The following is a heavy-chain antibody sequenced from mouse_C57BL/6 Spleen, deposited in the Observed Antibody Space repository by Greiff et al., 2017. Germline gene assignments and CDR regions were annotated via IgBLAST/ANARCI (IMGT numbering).Heavy chain of an antibody. J-gene: IGHJ2*01. D-gene: IGHD1-1*01. V-gene: IGHV1-15*01. CDR1: GYTFTDYE. Sequence: VKLMESGAELVRPGASVTLSCKASGYTFTDYEMHWVKQTPVHGLEWIGAIDPEIGGTAYNQKFKGKAILTADKSSSTAYMELRSLTSEDSAVYYCTRGTTVVAFDYWGQGTTLTVSS. CDR2: IDPEIGGT. CDR3: TRGTTVVAFDY.